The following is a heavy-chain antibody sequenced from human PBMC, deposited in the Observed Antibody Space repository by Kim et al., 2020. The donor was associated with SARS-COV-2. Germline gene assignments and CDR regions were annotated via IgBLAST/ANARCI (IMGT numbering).Heavy chain of an antibody. V-gene: IGHV3-21*01. Sequence: GGSLRLSCAASGIIISNYALTWVRQAPGKGLEWVASMRTSSFYTYYADSVKGRFTISRDNANNSVHLHMARLTTDDTATYYCATGAAAISFDYWGLGTLVTVSS. CDR3: ATGAAAISFDY. CDR1: GIIISNYA. CDR2: MRTSSFYT. J-gene: IGHJ4*02. D-gene: IGHD3-3*01.